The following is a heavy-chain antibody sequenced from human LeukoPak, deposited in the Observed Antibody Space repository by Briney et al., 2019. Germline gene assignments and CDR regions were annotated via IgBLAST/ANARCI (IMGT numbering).Heavy chain of an antibody. CDR1: GYTFTGYY. CDR3: ARDQADGDYYDSSGLDY. J-gene: IGHJ4*02. V-gene: IGHV1-2*02. Sequence: ASVKVSCKASGYTFTGYYMHWVRQAPGQGLEWMGWINPNSGGTNYAQKFQGRVTMTRDTSISTAYMELSRLRSDGTAVYYCARDQADGDYYDSSGLDYWGQGTLVTVSS. D-gene: IGHD3-22*01. CDR2: INPNSGGT.